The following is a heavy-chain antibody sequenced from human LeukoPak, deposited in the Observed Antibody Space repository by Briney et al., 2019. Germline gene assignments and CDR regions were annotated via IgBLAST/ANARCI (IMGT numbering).Heavy chain of an antibody. J-gene: IGHJ6*02. D-gene: IGHD1-7*01. V-gene: IGHV3-7*01. CDR3: ASNWDYVRGYGMDV. Sequence: PGGSLRLSCAASGFTFSSHWVSWVRQAPGKRLQWVANINQDGGEKHYVDSVRGRFTISRDNVKNSLYLQMNSLRVEDSAVYCCASNWDYVRGYGMDVWGQGTTVTVSS. CDR2: INQDGGEK. CDR1: GFTFSSHW.